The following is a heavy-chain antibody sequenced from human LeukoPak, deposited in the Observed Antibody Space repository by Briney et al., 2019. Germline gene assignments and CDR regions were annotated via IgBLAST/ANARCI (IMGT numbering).Heavy chain of an antibody. CDR2: IISIFGTA. CDR3: ARARGYCSGGSCYDY. CDR1: GGTFSSYA. Sequence: SVKVSCKASGGTFSSYAISWVRQAPGQGLEWMGGIISIFGTANYAQKFQGRVTITADESTSTAYMELSSLRSEDTAVYYCARARGYCSGGSCYDYWGQGTLVTVSS. V-gene: IGHV1-69*01. J-gene: IGHJ4*02. D-gene: IGHD2-15*01.